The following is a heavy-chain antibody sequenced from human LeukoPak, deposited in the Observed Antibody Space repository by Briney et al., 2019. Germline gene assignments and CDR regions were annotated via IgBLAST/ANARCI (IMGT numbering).Heavy chain of an antibody. CDR3: ARDPEYCSSTSCYHFGYYGMDV. D-gene: IGHD2-2*01. V-gene: IGHV1-2*02. Sequence: GASVKVSCKTSGYTFSGYYMHWVRQAPGQGLEWMGWINPNSGDTNDAQKFQGRVTMTRDTSISTAYMELSGLRYDDTAVYYCARDPEYCSSTSCYHFGYYGMDVWGQGTTVTVSS. CDR1: GYTFSGYY. CDR2: INPNSGDT. J-gene: IGHJ6*02.